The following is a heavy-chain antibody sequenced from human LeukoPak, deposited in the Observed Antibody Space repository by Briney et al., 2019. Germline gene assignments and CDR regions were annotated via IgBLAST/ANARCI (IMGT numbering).Heavy chain of an antibody. D-gene: IGHD6-6*01. CDR1: GFTFSSYW. V-gene: IGHV3-7*01. CDR2: IKQDGSEK. J-gene: IGHJ4*02. CDR3: ARDIEKQLVKIRNYFDY. Sequence: PGGSLRLSCAASGFTFSSYWMSWVRQAPGKGLEWVANIKQDGSEKYYVDSVKGRFTISRDNAKNSLYLQMNSLRAEDTAVYYCARDIEKQLVKIRNYFDYWGQGTLVTVSS.